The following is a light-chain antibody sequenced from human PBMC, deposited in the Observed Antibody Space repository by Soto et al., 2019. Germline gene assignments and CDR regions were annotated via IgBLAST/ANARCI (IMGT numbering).Light chain of an antibody. CDR2: GAS. CDR1: QSVSSSY. V-gene: IGKV3-20*01. CDR3: QQYGSSSWT. Sequence: EIVLTQSPGTLSLSPGERATLSCRASQSVSSSYLAWYQQKPGPAPRLLIYGASSRATGIPDRLSGSGSGTDFTLTISRLEPEDFAVYYCQQYGSSSWTFGQGTKVDIK. J-gene: IGKJ1*01.